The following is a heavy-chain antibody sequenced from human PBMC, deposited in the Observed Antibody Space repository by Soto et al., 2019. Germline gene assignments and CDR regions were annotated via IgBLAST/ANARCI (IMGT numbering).Heavy chain of an antibody. D-gene: IGHD4-4*01. CDR1: GGTFSSYT. CDR3: ACNYVLPSTPP. Sequence: ASVKVSCKASGGTFSSYTISWVRQAPGRGLEWMGRIIPILGIANYAQKFQGRVTITADKSTSTAYMELSSLRSEDTAVYYCACNYVLPSTPPWGQGTLVTVSS. J-gene: IGHJ5*02. V-gene: IGHV1-69*02. CDR2: IIPILGIA.